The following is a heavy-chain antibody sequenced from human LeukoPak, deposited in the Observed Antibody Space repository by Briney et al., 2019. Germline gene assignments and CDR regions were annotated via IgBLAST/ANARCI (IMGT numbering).Heavy chain of an antibody. J-gene: IGHJ4*02. CDR1: GFTFSSFG. CDR3: AKDLWSVVTLTLDY. Sequence: GGSLRLSCAASGFTFSSFGMSWVRQAPGKGLEWVSTISGSGSITYYADSMKGRFTISRDNSKNTLYLQVNSLRAEDTAVYYCAKDLWSVVTLTLDYWGQGSLVTVSS. CDR2: ISGSGSIT. V-gene: IGHV3-23*01. D-gene: IGHD2-21*02.